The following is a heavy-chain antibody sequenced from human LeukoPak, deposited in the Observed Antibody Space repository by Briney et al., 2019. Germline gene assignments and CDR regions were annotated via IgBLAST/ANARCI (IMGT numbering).Heavy chain of an antibody. J-gene: IGHJ4*02. D-gene: IGHD3-10*01. CDR3: ARGVRCYGSGSYYSTPLFDY. Sequence: SETLSLTCAVYGGSFSGYYWSWIRQPPGKGLEWIGEINHSGSTNYNPSLKSRVTISVDTSKNQFSLKLSSVTAADTAVYYCARGVRCYGSGSYYSTPLFDYWGQGTLVTVSS. V-gene: IGHV4-34*01. CDR2: INHSGST. CDR1: GGSFSGYY.